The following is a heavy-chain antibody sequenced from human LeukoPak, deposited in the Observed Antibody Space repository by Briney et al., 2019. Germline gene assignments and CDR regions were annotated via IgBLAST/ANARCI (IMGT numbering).Heavy chain of an antibody. D-gene: IGHD6-25*01. CDR3: VRGAKCSGADCDSTKEYVYYFDY. CDR1: GYTFSTYG. CDR2: ISAYNGNT. Sequence: GASVKVSCKASGYTFSTYGISWLRQAPGQGLEWMGWISAYNGNTNYAQNLQGRVTMTTDTSTSTAYMDLRSLRSDDTAVYYCVRGAKCSGADCDSTKEYVYYFDYWGQGTLVTVSS. J-gene: IGHJ4*02. V-gene: IGHV1-18*01.